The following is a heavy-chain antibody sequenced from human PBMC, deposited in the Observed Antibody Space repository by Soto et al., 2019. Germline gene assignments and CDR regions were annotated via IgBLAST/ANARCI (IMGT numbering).Heavy chain of an antibody. V-gene: IGHV4-31*03. CDR1: GGSISSGGYY. J-gene: IGHJ4*02. Sequence: PSETLSLTCPVSGGSISSGGYYWSWIRQHPGKGLEWIGYIYYSGSTYYNPSLKSRVTISVDTSKNQFSLKLSSVTAADTAVYYCARDRKAEDYFDYWGQGTLVTVSS. CDR2: IYYSGST. D-gene: IGHD2-15*01. CDR3: ARDRKAEDYFDY.